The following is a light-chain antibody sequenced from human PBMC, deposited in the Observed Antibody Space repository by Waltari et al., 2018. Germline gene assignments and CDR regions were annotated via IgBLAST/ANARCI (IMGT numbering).Light chain of an antibody. CDR2: KVS. CDR3: RQGTHWPLT. CDR1: QSLVHSDGNTY. J-gene: IGKJ4*01. V-gene: IGKV2-30*02. Sequence: VVMNQSPLPLPVTLRHPASLSCTSSQSLVHSDGNTYVTWFQQRPGQSPRRRIYKVSNREASVPNRFSASGPGTDVTLKISRVEAEDVGVYCCRQGTHWPLTFGGGTKVEIK.